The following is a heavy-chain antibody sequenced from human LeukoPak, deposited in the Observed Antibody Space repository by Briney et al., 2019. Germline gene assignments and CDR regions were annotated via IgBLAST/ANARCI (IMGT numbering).Heavy chain of an antibody. CDR3: AGPSYGDYGY. Sequence: PGGSLRLSCAASGFTFSSYEMSWVRQAPGKGLEWVSYISTSGSTIYYADSVRGRFSISRDNAKNSLYLQMNSLRAEDTAIYYCAGPSYGDYGYWGQGTLVTVSS. CDR2: ISTSGSTI. D-gene: IGHD4-17*01. V-gene: IGHV3-48*03. CDR1: GFTFSSYE. J-gene: IGHJ4*02.